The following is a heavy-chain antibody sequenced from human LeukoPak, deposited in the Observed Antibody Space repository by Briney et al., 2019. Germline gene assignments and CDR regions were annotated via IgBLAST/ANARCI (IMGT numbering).Heavy chain of an antibody. Sequence: SETLSLTCTVSGGSISSGSYYWSWIRQPAGKGLEWIGRIYTSGSTNYNPSLKSRVTISLDTSKNQFSLNLTSVTAADTAVYYCAKTARLRYFEYWGQGTLVTVSS. CDR2: IYTSGST. CDR3: AKTARLRYFEY. J-gene: IGHJ4*02. D-gene: IGHD3-9*01. V-gene: IGHV4-61*02. CDR1: GGSISSGSYY.